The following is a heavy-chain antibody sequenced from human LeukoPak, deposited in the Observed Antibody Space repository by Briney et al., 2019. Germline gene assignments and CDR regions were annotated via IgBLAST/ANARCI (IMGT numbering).Heavy chain of an antibody. V-gene: IGHV5-10-1*01. Sequence: GGSLRISCKGSGYSFTSYWISWVRQMPGKGLEWMGRTDPSDSYTNYSPSFQGHVTISADKSISTAYLQWSSLKASDTAMYYCARHGSYSSGWYDYQTIFDYWGQGTLVTVSS. D-gene: IGHD6-19*01. J-gene: IGHJ4*02. CDR2: TDPSDSYT. CDR3: ARHGSYSSGWYDYQTIFDY. CDR1: GYSFTSYW.